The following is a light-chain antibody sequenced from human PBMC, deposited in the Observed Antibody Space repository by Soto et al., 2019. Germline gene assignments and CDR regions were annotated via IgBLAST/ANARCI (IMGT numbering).Light chain of an antibody. V-gene: IGKV3-15*01. CDR2: GAY. CDR1: QSVGSY. CDR3: QHYNYWPPKT. J-gene: IGKJ1*01. Sequence: EIVFARIPAPLGFPSGARATFSCWASQSVGSYLAWYQPKPGQAPRLLIYGAYTRATGIPARFSGSGSGTDFTLTISSLQSEDFAVYYCQHYNYWPPKTFGQGTKVDI.